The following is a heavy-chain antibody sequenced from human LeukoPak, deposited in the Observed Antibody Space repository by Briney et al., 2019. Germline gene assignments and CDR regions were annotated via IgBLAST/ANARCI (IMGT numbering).Heavy chain of an antibody. J-gene: IGHJ3*02. CDR3: ARVLLWWPHAFDI. CDR1: GYTFTGYY. V-gene: IGHV1-2*02. D-gene: IGHD2-21*01. CDR2: INPNSGGT. Sequence: GASVKVSCKASGYTFTGYYMHWVRQAPGQGLEWMGWINPNSGGTNYAQKFQGRVTMTRDTSISTAYMELSRLRSDDTAVYYRARVLLWWPHAFDIWGQGTMVTVSS.